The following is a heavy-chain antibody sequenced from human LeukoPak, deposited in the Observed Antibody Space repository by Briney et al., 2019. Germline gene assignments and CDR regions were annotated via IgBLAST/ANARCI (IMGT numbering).Heavy chain of an antibody. D-gene: IGHD3-22*01. V-gene: IGHV3-23*01. CDR3: ASYYYYDSSGYYDAFDI. Sequence: GSLRLCCAASGFTFSSYAMSWVRQAPGKGLEWVSAISGSGGSTYYADSVKGRFTISRDNSKNTLYLQMNSLRGEDTAVYYCASYYYYDSSGYYDAFDIWGQGTMVTVSS. J-gene: IGHJ3*02. CDR1: GFTFSSYA. CDR2: ISGSGGST.